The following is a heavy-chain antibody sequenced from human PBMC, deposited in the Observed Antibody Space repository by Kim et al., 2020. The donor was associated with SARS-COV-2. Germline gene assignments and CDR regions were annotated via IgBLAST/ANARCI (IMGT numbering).Heavy chain of an antibody. Sequence: SETLSLTCAVSGGSISSSNWWSWVRQPPGKGLEWIGEIYHSGSTNYNPSLKSRVTISVDKSKNQFSLKLSSVTAADTAVYYCARDRRITSSGWSSPLYYYYGMDVWGQGTTVTVSS. CDR2: IYHSGST. CDR1: GGSISSSNW. J-gene: IGHJ6*02. D-gene: IGHD6-19*01. V-gene: IGHV4-4*02. CDR3: ARDRRITSSGWSSPLYYYYGMDV.